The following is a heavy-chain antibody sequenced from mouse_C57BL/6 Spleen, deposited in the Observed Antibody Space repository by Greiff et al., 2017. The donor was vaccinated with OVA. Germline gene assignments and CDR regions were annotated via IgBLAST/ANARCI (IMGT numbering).Heavy chain of an antibody. D-gene: IGHD1-1*01. CDR3: ARDFHYYGSSSPFDY. V-gene: IGHV1-9*01. J-gene: IGHJ2*01. Sequence: QVQLQQSGAELLKPGASVKLSCKATGYTFTGYWIEWVKQRPGHGLEWIGEILPGSGSTNYNEKFKGKATFTADTSSNTAYMQLSSLTTEDSAIYYCARDFHYYGSSSPFDYWGQGTTLTVSS. CDR2: ILPGSGST. CDR1: GYTFTGYW.